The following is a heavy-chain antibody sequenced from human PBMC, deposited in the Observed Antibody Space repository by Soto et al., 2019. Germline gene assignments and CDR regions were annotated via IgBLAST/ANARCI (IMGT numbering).Heavy chain of an antibody. CDR1: GFTFSSYG. V-gene: IGHV3-30*18. Sequence: GGSLRLSCAASGFTFSSYGMHWVRQAPGKGLEWVAVISYDGSNKYYADSVKGRFTISRDNSKNTLYLQMNSLRAEDTAVYYCAKDPRGGSGSYYDYWGQGTLVTVSS. D-gene: IGHD3-10*01. J-gene: IGHJ4*02. CDR3: AKDPRGGSGSYYDY. CDR2: ISYDGSNK.